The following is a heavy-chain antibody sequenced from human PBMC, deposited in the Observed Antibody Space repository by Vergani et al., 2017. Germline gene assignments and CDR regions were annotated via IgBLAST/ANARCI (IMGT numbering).Heavy chain of an antibody. D-gene: IGHD6-13*01. CDR2: IKQDGSEK. Sequence: EVQLVESGGGLVQPGGSLRLSCAASGFTFSSYWMSWVRQAPGKGLEWVANIKQDGSEKYYVDSGKGRFTVSRENAKNSLYLQMNGLGAEDTAVYYCAGEPNGSSWCQGWGQGTLVTVSS. J-gene: IGHJ4*02. CDR3: AGEPNGSSWCQG. CDR1: GFTFSSYW. V-gene: IGHV3-7*03.